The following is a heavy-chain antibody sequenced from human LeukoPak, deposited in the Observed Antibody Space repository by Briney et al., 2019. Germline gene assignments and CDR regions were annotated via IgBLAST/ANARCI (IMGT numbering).Heavy chain of an antibody. CDR3: AKNTVAMTTVTTYFDY. J-gene: IGHJ4*02. CDR1: RFTFSNYG. V-gene: IGHV3-33*06. Sequence: PGRSLRLSCAASRFTFSNYGMYWVRQAPGKGLEWVATIWYDGSNKYYADSVKGRFTISRDNSKNTLYLQMNSLRAEDTAIYYCAKNTVAMTTVTTYFDYWGQGTLVTVSS. CDR2: IWYDGSNK. D-gene: IGHD4-17*01.